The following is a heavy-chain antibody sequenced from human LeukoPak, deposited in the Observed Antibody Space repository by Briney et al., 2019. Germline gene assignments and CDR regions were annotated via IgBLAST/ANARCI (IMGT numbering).Heavy chain of an antibody. CDR3: ARGGSTRIYYFDY. Sequence: GGSLRLSCAASRFTFNSYAMSWVRQAPGKGLEWVSVIGGSNGITFYVGSVKGRFTISRDNSKDTLYPQMNSLRAEDTAVYYCARGGSTRIYYFDYWGQGTLVTVSS. CDR2: IGGSNGIT. J-gene: IGHJ4*02. CDR1: RFTFNSYA. V-gene: IGHV3-23*01.